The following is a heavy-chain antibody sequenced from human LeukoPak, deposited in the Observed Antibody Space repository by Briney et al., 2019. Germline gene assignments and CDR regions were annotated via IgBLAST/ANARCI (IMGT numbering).Heavy chain of an antibody. CDR3: ARADSNNWDAKYYFDY. CDR2: INPNSGGT. Sequence: GASVKVSCKTSGYTFTGYYIHWVRQAPGQGLEWMGRINPNSGGTNYAQKFQGRVTMTRDTSIITAYMELSRLRSDDTAVYYCARADSNNWDAKYYFDYWGQGALVTVSS. J-gene: IGHJ4*02. CDR1: GYTFTGYY. D-gene: IGHD1-26*01. V-gene: IGHV1-2*06.